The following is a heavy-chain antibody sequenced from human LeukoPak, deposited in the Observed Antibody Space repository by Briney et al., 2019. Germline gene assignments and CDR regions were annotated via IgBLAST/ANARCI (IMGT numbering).Heavy chain of an antibody. D-gene: IGHD5-18*01. CDR3: ARDHTAFDY. V-gene: IGHV3-30*04. Sequence: GGSLRLSCAASGFTFSSYAMHWVRQAPGKGLEWVAVISYDGSNKCYADSVKGRFTISRDNSKNTLYLQMNSLRAEDTAVYYCARDHTAFDYWGQGTLVTVSS. CDR1: GFTFSSYA. CDR2: ISYDGSNK. J-gene: IGHJ4*02.